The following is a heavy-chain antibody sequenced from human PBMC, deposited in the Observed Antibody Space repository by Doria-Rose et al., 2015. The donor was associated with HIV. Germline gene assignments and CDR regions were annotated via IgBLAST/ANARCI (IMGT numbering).Heavy chain of an antibody. Sequence: QESGPVLVKPTETLTLTCTVSGVSLSSPGMGVSWIRQPPGKALEWLADLFSDDERSYTTSLKSRLTICRGTSKSQVVLTMTDMDPVDTATYYCARIKSSRWYHKYYFDFWGQGTLVIVSA. CDR2: LFSDDER. D-gene: IGHD6-13*01. CDR3: ARIKSSRWYHKYYFDF. J-gene: IGHJ4*02. CDR1: GVSLSSPGMG. V-gene: IGHV2-26*01.